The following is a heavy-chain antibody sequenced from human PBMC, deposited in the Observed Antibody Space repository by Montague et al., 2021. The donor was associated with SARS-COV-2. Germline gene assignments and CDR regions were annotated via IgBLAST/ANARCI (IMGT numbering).Heavy chain of an antibody. V-gene: IGHV6-1*01. Sequence: CAISGDSVSINSAAWNWIRQSPSRGLEWLGRTYYRSNWYNDSAVSLKIXRSINPDTSKNQFSLQLNSVTPEDTALYYCARGITGGYSSYEAFYFDNWGQGTLVTVSS. CDR3: ARGITGGYSSYEAFYFDN. D-gene: IGHD5-12*01. CDR1: GDSVSINSAA. CDR2: TYYRSNWYN. J-gene: IGHJ4*02.